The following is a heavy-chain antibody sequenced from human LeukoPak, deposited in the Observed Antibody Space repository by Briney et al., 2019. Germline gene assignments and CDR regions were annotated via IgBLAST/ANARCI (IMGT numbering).Heavy chain of an antibody. CDR2: ISSSSSYI. V-gene: IGHV3-21*04. CDR3: AKGYYYDVSGYYQGFDF. Sequence: GGSLRLSCAASGFTFSSYSMNGVRQAPGKGLEWVSSISSSSSYIYYADSVKGRFTISRDNSKNTLYLQMNSLRAEDTAVYYCAKGYYYDVSGYYQGFDFWGQGTLVTVSS. J-gene: IGHJ4*02. CDR1: GFTFSSYS. D-gene: IGHD3-22*01.